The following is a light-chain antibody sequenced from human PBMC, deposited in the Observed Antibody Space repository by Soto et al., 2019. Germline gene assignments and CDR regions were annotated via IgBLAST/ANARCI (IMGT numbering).Light chain of an antibody. V-gene: IGKV1-5*01. CDR2: DAS. J-gene: IGKJ2*01. CDR3: QQYNSYPFT. CDR1: QSISSW. Sequence: DIQMTQSPSTLSASVGDRVTITCRASQSISSWLAWYQQKPGKAPKLLIYDASSLESGVPSRFSGSGSGTDFTLTISSLQPDDFAIYYCQQYNSYPFTFGEGTKLEIK.